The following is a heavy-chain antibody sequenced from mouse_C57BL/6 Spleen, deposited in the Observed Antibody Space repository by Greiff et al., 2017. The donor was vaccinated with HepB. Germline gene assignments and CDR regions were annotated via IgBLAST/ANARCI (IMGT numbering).Heavy chain of an antibody. J-gene: IGHJ3*01. Sequence: VQLQQSGPELVKPGASVKISCKASGYAFSSSWMNWVKQRPGKGLEWIGRIYPGDGDTNYNGKFKGKATLTADKSSSTAYMQLSSLTSEDSAVYFCARSTTAQATWFAYWGQGTLVTVSA. CDR2: IYPGDGDT. V-gene: IGHV1-82*01. CDR1: GYAFSSSW. D-gene: IGHD3-2*02. CDR3: ARSTTAQATWFAY.